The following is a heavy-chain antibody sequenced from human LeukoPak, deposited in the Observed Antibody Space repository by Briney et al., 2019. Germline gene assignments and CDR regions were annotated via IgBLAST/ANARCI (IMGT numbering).Heavy chain of an antibody. V-gene: IGHV3-74*01. CDR1: GFTFSSYW. Sequence: PGGSLRLSCAASGFTFSSYWMHWVRQAPGKGLVWVSRINSDGSSTSYADSVKGRFTISRDNAKNTLYLQMNSLRAEDTAVYYCARDAWEWDPRYGFDIWGQGTMVTVSS. CDR2: INSDGSST. D-gene: IGHD1-26*01. J-gene: IGHJ3*02. CDR3: ARDAWEWDPRYGFDI.